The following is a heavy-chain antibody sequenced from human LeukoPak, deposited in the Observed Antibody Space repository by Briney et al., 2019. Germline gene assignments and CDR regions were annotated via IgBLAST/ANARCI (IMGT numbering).Heavy chain of an antibody. V-gene: IGHV4-34*01. D-gene: IGHD3-10*01. CDR1: GGSFSGYY. J-gene: IGHJ6*04. Sequence: PSETLSLTCAVYGGSFSGYYWSWIRQPPGKGLEWIGEINHSGSTNYNPSLKSRVTISVDTSKNQFSLKLSSVTAADTAVYYCARVLITMVRGVISYYYYGMDVWGKGTTVTVSS. CDR3: ARVLITMVRGVISYYYYGMDV. CDR2: INHSGST.